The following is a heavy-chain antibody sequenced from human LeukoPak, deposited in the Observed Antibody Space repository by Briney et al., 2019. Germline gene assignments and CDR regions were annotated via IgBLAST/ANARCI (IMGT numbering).Heavy chain of an antibody. J-gene: IGHJ4*02. CDR3: AKISRYSSSWYYFDY. CDR1: GFTFSSYG. V-gene: IGHV3-33*06. Sequence: GGSLRLSCAASGFTFSSYGMHWVRQAPGKGLEWVAVIWYDGSNKYYADSVKGRFTISRDNSKNTLYLQMNSLRAEDTAVYYCAKISRYSSSWYYFDYWGRGTLVTVSS. CDR2: IWYDGSNK. D-gene: IGHD6-13*01.